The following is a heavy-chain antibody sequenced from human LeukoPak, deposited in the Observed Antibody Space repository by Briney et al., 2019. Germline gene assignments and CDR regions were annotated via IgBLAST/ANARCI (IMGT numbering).Heavy chain of an antibody. CDR2: IYYSGNT. J-gene: IGHJ3*02. Sequence: SETLSLTCTVSGGSISGYYWSWIRQPPGKGLEWIGYIYYSGNTNYNPSLKSRLTISIDTSENQFSLKLSSVTAADTAVYYCAREYSSSSGRRAFDIWGQGTMVTVSS. D-gene: IGHD6-6*01. CDR3: AREYSSSSGRRAFDI. CDR1: GGSISGYY. V-gene: IGHV4-59*08.